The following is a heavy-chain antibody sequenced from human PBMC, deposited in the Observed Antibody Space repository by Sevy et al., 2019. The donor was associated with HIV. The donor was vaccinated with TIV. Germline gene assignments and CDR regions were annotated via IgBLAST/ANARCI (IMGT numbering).Heavy chain of an antibody. D-gene: IGHD3-16*01. Sequence: SETLSLTCTVSGGSISSYYWSWIRQPPGKGLEWIGYIFYSGSTNYNPSLKSRVTISVDTSKNQFSLKLSSLTAADTAVYYCARGLTRPRGEVIPDYWGQGTLVTVSS. J-gene: IGHJ4*02. CDR1: GGSISSYY. V-gene: IGHV4-59*03. CDR2: IFYSGST. CDR3: ARGLTRPRGEVIPDY.